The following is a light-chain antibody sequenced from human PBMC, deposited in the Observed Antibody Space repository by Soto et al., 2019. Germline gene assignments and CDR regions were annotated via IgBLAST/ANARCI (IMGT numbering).Light chain of an antibody. J-gene: IGKJ1*01. CDR3: QLYGSSLWT. CDR2: GAS. V-gene: IGKV3-20*01. Sequence: TVFTQSPGTLSLSPGERATLSCRVSQNVTSNLLVWYQQHPGQAPRLLIYGASSRATGIPDRFSGSGSGTDFTLTIRRLEPEDFAVYYCQLYGSSLWTFGQGTKVDIK. CDR1: QNVTSNL.